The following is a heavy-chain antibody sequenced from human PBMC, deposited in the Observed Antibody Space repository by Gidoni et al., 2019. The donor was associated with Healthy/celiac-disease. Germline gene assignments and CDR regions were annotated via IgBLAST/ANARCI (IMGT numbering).Heavy chain of an antibody. CDR2: IIPILGIA. J-gene: IGHJ6*03. V-gene: IGHV1-69*04. D-gene: IGHD1-26*01. CDR3: AAREVGADREDYYYYMDV. Sequence: QVQLVQSGAEVKKPGSSVKVSCKASGGTFSSYAISWVRQAPGQGLEWMGRIIPILGIANYAQKFQGRVTITADKSTSTAYMELSSLRSEDTAVYYCAAREVGADREDYYYYMDVWGKGTTVTVSS. CDR1: GGTFSSYA.